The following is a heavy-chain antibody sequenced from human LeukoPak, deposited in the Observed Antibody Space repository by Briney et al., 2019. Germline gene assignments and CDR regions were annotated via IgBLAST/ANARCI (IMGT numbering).Heavy chain of an antibody. CDR3: AKEIQYYYGSGSYWLDY. CDR2: IGSDVRT. D-gene: IGHD3-10*01. V-gene: IGHV3-23*01. CDR1: GFTFSSNA. J-gene: IGHJ4*02. Sequence: GGSLRLSCEASGFTFSSNAMSWVRQAPGKGLEWVSGIGSDVRTHYADSVKGRFTISRDNSKNTMYLQMNSLRAEDTAVYYCAKEIQYYYGSGSYWLDYWGQGTLVTVSS.